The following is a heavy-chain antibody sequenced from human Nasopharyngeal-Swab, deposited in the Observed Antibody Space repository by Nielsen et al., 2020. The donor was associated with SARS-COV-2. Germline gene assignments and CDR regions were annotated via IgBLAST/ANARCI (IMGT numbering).Heavy chain of an antibody. J-gene: IGHJ6*02. CDR1: GYNFTSYA. D-gene: IGHD6-13*01. V-gene: IGHV7-4-1*02. Sequence: ASVKVSCKASGYNFTSYAMNWVRQAPGQGLEWMGWINTNTGNQTYAQGFTGRFVFSLDTSVSTAYLQISSLKAEDTAVYYCAREAAAGIVYGMDVWGQGTTVTVSS. CDR2: INTNTGNQ. CDR3: AREAAAGIVYGMDV.